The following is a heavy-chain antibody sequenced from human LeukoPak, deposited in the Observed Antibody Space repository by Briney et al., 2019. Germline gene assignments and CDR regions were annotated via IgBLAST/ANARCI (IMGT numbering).Heavy chain of an antibody. D-gene: IGHD5-12*01. Sequence: GGSLRLSCAASGFTLSSYGMHWVRQAPGKGLQWVAFIRYDGSIKYYADSVKGRFTISRDNSKNSLYLQMNSLRAEDTALYYCAKDGGEHLVATIMGYYYYYMDVWGKGTTVTISS. CDR3: AKDGGEHLVATIMGYYYYYMDV. CDR2: IRYDGSIK. J-gene: IGHJ6*03. CDR1: GFTLSSYG. V-gene: IGHV3-30*02.